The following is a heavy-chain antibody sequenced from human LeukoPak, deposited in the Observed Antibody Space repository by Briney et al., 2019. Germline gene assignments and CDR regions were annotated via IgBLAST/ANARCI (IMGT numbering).Heavy chain of an antibody. D-gene: IGHD6-13*01. Sequence: GGSLRLACAASGFTFSAYWMSWVRHAPGKGLEWVANIKQDGSEKYYIDSVKGRFTISRDNAKNSLYLQMNSLRAEDTAMYYYARDSAGNDYWGQGTLVTVSS. J-gene: IGHJ4*02. CDR1: GFTFSAYW. CDR2: IKQDGSEK. V-gene: IGHV3-7*01. CDR3: ARDSAGNDY.